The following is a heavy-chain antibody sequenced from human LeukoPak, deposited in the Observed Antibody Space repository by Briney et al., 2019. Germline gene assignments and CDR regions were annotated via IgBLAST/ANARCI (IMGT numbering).Heavy chain of an antibody. CDR2: IYYSGST. J-gene: IGHJ5*02. Sequence: SETLSLTCTVSGGSISSYYWSWIRQPPGKGLEWIGYIYYSGSTYYNPSLKSRVTISVDTSKNQFSLKLSSVTAADTAVYYCARLNYYGSGSYYYNWFDPWGQGTLVTVSS. CDR3: ARLNYYGSGSYYYNWFDP. CDR1: GGSISSYY. V-gene: IGHV4-59*12. D-gene: IGHD3-10*01.